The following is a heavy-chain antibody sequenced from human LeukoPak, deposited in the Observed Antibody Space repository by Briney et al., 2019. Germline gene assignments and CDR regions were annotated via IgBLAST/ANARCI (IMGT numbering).Heavy chain of an antibody. D-gene: IGHD4-17*01. CDR2: ISPDGTNT. J-gene: IGHJ5*02. V-gene: IGHV3-74*01. CDR3: ARKFDYGDHL. CDR1: GFAFSRYW. Sequence: PGGSLRLSCAASGFAFSRYWIHWVRQAPGKGLVWVSRISPDGTNTGYADSVKGRFTISRDNAKNTLYLQLNSLRVEDTAIYHCARKFDYGDHLWGQGTLVTVSS.